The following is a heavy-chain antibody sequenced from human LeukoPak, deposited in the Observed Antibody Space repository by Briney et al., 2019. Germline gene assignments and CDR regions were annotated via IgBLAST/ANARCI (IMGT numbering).Heavy chain of an antibody. D-gene: IGHD2-21*02. Sequence: SETLSLTCTVSGGSISSYYWSWIRQPPGKGLEWIGYIYYSGSTNCNPSLKSRVTISVDTSKNQFSLRLTSVTAADTAVYYCARDPRSKGVTDYWGQGTLVTVSS. V-gene: IGHV4-59*01. CDR2: IYYSGST. J-gene: IGHJ4*02. CDR1: GGSISSYY. CDR3: ARDPRSKGVTDY.